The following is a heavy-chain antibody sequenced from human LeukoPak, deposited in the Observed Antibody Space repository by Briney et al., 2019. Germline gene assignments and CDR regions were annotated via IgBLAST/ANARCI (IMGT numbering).Heavy chain of an antibody. J-gene: IGHJ6*03. Sequence: GGSLRLSCAASGFTFSSCSMNWVRQAPGKGLEWVSAISSDSSYIYYADSVRGRFTISRDNAKNSLYLQMNSLRAEDTAVYYCARIRDFGASYHYFDMDVWGKGTTVTVSS. CDR3: ARIRDFGASYHYFDMDV. V-gene: IGHV3-21*01. CDR2: ISSDSSYI. D-gene: IGHD4-17*01. CDR1: GFTFSSCS.